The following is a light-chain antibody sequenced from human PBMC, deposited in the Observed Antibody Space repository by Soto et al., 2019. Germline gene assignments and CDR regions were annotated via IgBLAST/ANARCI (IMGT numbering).Light chain of an antibody. J-gene: IGLJ1*01. Sequence: QSALTQPPSASGSPGQSVTISCTGTSSDVGGYNYVSWYQQHPGKAPKLMIYEVNKRPSGVPDRVSGSKSGNTASLTVSGLQAEEEGDYYCSSHAGSKRVFGTGTTLTV. CDR3: SSHAGSKRV. V-gene: IGLV2-8*01. CDR2: EVN. CDR1: SSDVGGYNY.